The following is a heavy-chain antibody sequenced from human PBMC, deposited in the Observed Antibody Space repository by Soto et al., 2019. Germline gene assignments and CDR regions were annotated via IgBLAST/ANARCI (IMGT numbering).Heavy chain of an antibody. V-gene: IGHV1-69*08. D-gene: IGHD2-21*02. CDR3: ARDSDFIAYAFDV. CDR2: IIPILGIT. CDR1: GGSLRSYT. Sequence: QVRLVQSGAEVKKPGSSVKVSCQTSGGSLRSYTFSWVRQAPGQGLEWMGRIIPILGITEYAQKFQGRVTVTAHKSTNTAYMELSSLRSEDTAVYYCARDSDFIAYAFDVWGQGTMVTVS. J-gene: IGHJ3*01.